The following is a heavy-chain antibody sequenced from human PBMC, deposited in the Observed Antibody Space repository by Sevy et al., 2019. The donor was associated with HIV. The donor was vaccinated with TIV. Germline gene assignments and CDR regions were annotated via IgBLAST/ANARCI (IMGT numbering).Heavy chain of an antibody. V-gene: IGHV3-48*03. CDR1: GFTFSSYE. J-gene: IGHJ5*02. D-gene: IGHD3-10*01. Sequence: GGSLRLSCAASGFTFSSYEMNWVRQAPGKGLEWVSYISSSGSTIYYADSVKGRFTMSRDNAKNSLYLQMNSLRAEDTAVYYCAREIVRFGEGRRFDPWGQGTLVTVSS. CDR3: AREIVRFGEGRRFDP. CDR2: ISSSGSTI.